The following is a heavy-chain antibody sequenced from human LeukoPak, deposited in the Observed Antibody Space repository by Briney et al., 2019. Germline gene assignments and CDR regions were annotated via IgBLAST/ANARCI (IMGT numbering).Heavy chain of an antibody. CDR1: GYTFTSYA. J-gene: IGHJ5*02. CDR3: ARVHGDSYNWFDP. Sequence: GASVNVSFKASGYTFTSYAMNWVRQAPGQGLEWMGWINTNTGNPTYAQGFAGRFVFSLDTSVSTAYLQISSLKAEDTAVYYCARVHGDSYNWFDPWGQGTLVTVSS. D-gene: IGHD4-17*01. CDR2: INTNTGNP. V-gene: IGHV7-4-1*02.